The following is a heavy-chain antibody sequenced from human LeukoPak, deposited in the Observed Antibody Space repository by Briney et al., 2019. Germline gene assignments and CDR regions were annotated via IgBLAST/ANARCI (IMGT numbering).Heavy chain of an antibody. V-gene: IGHV3-20*04. CDR3: VRRGHSASWYPDY. CDR2: INLIGAST. CDR1: GFTFDAHG. J-gene: IGHJ4*02. Sequence: GGSLRLSCAASGFTFDAHGMSWVRQAPGKGLEWVSGINLIGASTGYADSVKGRFTISRDNAKNSLYLQMDSLRVEDTALYYCVRRGHSASWYPDYWGQGTLVTVSS. D-gene: IGHD6-13*01.